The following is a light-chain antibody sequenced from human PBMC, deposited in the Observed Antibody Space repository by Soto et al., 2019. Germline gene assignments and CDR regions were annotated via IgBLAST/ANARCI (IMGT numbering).Light chain of an antibody. CDR2: EVS. V-gene: IGLV2-14*01. Sequence: QSVLTQPASVSGSPGPAITISCTGTSSDVGDYNYVSWYQQHPGKAPKLIIYEVSDRPSGVSNRFSGSKSGNTASLTISGLQAEDEADYYCRSYTSSSTLVVFGGGTKLTVL. CDR3: RSYTSSSTLVV. CDR1: SSDVGDYNY. J-gene: IGLJ2*01.